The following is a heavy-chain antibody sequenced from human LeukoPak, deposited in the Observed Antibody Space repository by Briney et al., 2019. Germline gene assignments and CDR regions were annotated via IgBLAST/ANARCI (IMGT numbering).Heavy chain of an antibody. CDR1: GYTFTVYY. D-gene: IGHD6-13*01. J-gene: IGHJ4*02. V-gene: IGHV1-2*02. CDR3: ARGRLEAAATDDY. Sequence: ASVTVSFTASGYTFTVYYMHWVRQAPGQGRGWMGWVNPNSGGTRYSQRFQDRVTMTRDTSITTAYMELSRLRSDDTAVYFCARGRLEAAATDDYWGQGTLVTVSS. CDR2: VNPNSGGT.